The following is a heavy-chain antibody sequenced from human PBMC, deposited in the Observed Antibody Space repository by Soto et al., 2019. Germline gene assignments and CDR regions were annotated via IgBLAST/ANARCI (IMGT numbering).Heavy chain of an antibody. D-gene: IGHD2-21*02. CDR3: ARDSQTGDSAVLDY. CDR2: IWYDGSNK. J-gene: IGHJ4*02. CDR1: GFTFSSYG. V-gene: IGHV3-33*01. Sequence: PGGSLRLSCAASGFTFSSYGMHWVRQAPGKGLEWVAVIWYDGSNKYYADSVKGRFTISRDNSKNTLYLQMNSLRAEDTAVYYCARDSQTGDSAVLDYWGQGTLVTVSS.